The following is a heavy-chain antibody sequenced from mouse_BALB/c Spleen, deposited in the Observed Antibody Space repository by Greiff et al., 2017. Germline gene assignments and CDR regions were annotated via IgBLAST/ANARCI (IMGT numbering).Heavy chain of an antibody. CDR3: ARYGNWTWFAY. D-gene: IGHD2-10*02. V-gene: IGHV2-4-1*01. Sequence: VQRVESGPGLVQPSQSLSITCTVSGFSLTSYGVHWVRQSPGKGLEWLGVIWSGGSTDYNAAFISRLSISKDNSKSQVFFKMNSLQADDTAIYYCARYGNWTWFAYWGQGTLVTVSA. CDR2: IWSGGST. CDR1: GFSLTSYG. J-gene: IGHJ3*01.